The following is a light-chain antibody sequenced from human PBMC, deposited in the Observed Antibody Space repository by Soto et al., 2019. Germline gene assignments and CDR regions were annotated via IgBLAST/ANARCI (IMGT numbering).Light chain of an antibody. V-gene: IGKV3-15*01. J-gene: IGKJ4*01. CDR3: QQYSSLVT. Sequence: EIVMTQSPVTLSLSPGDTATLSCRASQTITSNLAWYQQKPGQPPRLLIYGASTRATGIPARFSGSGSGTEFTLTITNLQSEDFAVYYCQQYSSLVTFGGGTQLEI. CDR2: GAS. CDR1: QTITSN.